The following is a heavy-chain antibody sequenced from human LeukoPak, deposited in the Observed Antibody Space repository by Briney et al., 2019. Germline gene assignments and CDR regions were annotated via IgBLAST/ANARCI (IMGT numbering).Heavy chain of an antibody. J-gene: IGHJ4*02. D-gene: IGHD4-17*01. Sequence: SETLSLTCAVYGGSFSGYYWSWIRQPPGKGLEWIGEINHSGSTNYNPSLKSRVTISVDTSKNQFSLKLSSVTAADTAVYYRARALTDYGDEPFDYWGQGTLVTVSS. CDR1: GGSFSGYY. CDR2: INHSGST. V-gene: IGHV4-34*01. CDR3: ARALTDYGDEPFDY.